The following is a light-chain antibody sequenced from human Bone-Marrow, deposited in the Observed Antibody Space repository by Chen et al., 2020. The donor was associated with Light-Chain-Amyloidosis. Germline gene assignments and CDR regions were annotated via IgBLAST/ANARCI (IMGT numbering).Light chain of an antibody. CDR1: QSISNW. J-gene: IGKJ2*01. Sequence: DIQMTQSPYTLSASVGDRVTITCRASQSISNWLAWYQQKPGKAPNLLIYKASNLQRGVPSRFSGSGSVTEFTLTISSLQPEDFTTYYCQQYSSYSFTFGQGTKLELK. V-gene: IGKV1-5*03. CDR2: KAS. CDR3: QQYSSYSFT.